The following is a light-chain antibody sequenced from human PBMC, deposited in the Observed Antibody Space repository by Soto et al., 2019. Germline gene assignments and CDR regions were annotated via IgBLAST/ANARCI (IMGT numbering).Light chain of an antibody. V-gene: IGKV3-11*01. Sequence: EIVLTQSPATLSLSPVERGTLSCRASESVTDYLAWYQQKPGQARRLLVYDVSNRATGIPARFSGGGSGTDFTLTISSLEPEDFAVYYCQQYGSSPLTFGQGTKVDI. CDR1: ESVTDY. CDR2: DVS. J-gene: IGKJ1*01. CDR3: QQYGSSPLT.